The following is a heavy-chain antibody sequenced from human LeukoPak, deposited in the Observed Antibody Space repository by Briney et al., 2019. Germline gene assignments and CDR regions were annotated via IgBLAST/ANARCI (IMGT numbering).Heavy chain of an antibody. CDR2: ISSSSSYI. CDR3: ARNDIVVVLAAQGEPFDI. D-gene: IGHD2-15*01. J-gene: IGHJ3*02. Sequence: GGSLRLSCAASGFTFSSYSMNWVRQAPGKGLEWVSSISSSSSYIYYADSVKGRFTISRDNAKNSLYLQMNSLRAEDTAVYYCARNDIVVVLAAQGEPFDIWGQGTMVTVSS. V-gene: IGHV3-21*01. CDR1: GFTFSSYS.